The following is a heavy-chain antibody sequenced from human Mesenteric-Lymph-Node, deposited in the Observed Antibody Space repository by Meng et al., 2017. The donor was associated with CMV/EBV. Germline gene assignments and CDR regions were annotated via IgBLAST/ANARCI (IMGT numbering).Heavy chain of an antibody. J-gene: IGHJ3*02. V-gene: IGHV1-69*05. CDR2: IIPTFGTA. CDR3: ALNGVWSNDLDI. CDR1: GDAFSIYT. D-gene: IGHD2-8*01. Sequence: SVKVSCKASGDAFSIYTINWVRQAPGQGLEWMERIIPTFGTANYAQKFQGRVTIATDESTSTAYMELTSLRSEDTAVYYCALNGVWSNDLDIWGQGTKVTVSS.